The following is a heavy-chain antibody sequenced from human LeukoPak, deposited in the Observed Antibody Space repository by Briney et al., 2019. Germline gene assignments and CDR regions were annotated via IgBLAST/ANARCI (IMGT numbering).Heavy chain of an antibody. CDR1: GYTFTSYD. CDR3: ARGGYSGYDSDNWYFDL. J-gene: IGHJ2*01. CDR2: MNPNSGNT. D-gene: IGHD5-12*01. Sequence: ASVKVSCKASGYTFTSYDINWVRQATGQGLEWMGWMNPNSGNTGYAQKFQGRVTMTSNTSISTAYMELSSLRSEDTAVYYCARGGYSGYDSDNWYFDLWGRGTLVTVSS. V-gene: IGHV1-8*01.